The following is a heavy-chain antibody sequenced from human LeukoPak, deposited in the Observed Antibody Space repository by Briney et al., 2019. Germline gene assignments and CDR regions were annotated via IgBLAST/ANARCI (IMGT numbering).Heavy chain of an antibody. Sequence: SETLSLTCAVYGGSFSGYYWSWIRQPPGKGLEWIGEINHSGSTNYNPSLKSRVTISVDTSKNQFSLKLSSVTAADTAVYYCARVISPNSYYLDYWGQGTLVTVSS. J-gene: IGHJ4*02. D-gene: IGHD2/OR15-2a*01. CDR1: GGSFSGYY. CDR3: ARVISPNSYYLDY. CDR2: INHSGST. V-gene: IGHV4-34*01.